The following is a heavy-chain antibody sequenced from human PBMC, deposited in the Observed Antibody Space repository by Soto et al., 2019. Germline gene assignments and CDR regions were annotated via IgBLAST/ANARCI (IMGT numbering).Heavy chain of an antibody. D-gene: IGHD3-10*01. V-gene: IGHV3-23*01. J-gene: IGHJ4*02. CDR1: GFTFSSYA. CDR3: AKDRTPYGSGSYYPLDY. Sequence: GGSLRLSCAASGFTFSSYAMSWVRQAPGKGLEWVSGISASGGSTYYADSVKGRFTISRDNSKNTLYLQMNSLRAEDTAVYYCAKDRTPYGSGSYYPLDYWGQGTLVTVLL. CDR2: ISASGGST.